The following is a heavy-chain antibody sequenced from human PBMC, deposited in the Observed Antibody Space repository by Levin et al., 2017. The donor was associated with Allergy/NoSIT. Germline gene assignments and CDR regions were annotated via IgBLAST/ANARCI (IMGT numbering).Heavy chain of an antibody. V-gene: IGHV4-59*01. Sequence: SQTLSLTCTVSGGSISSYYWSWIRQPPGKGLEWIGYIYYSGSTNYNPSLKSRVTISVDTSKNQFSLKLSSVTAADTAVYYCARAVAYSSNFDYWGQGTLVTVSS. CDR1: GGSISSYY. CDR3: ARAVAYSSNFDY. D-gene: IGHD6-13*01. CDR2: IYYSGST. J-gene: IGHJ4*02.